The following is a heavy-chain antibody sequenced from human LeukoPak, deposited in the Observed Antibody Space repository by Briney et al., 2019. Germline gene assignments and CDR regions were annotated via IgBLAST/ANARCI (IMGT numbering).Heavy chain of an antibody. Sequence: PGGSLRLSCAASGFTFSTYDMHWVRQDSGRGLEWISGIGNADDRYYLGSVKGRFTISRENAKISLYLQMNRLRAGDTAVYYCVRGRGQLLDFWGQGTLVTVSS. D-gene: IGHD6-13*01. V-gene: IGHV3-13*01. CDR2: IGNADDR. CDR1: GFTFSTYD. J-gene: IGHJ4*02. CDR3: VRGRGQLLDF.